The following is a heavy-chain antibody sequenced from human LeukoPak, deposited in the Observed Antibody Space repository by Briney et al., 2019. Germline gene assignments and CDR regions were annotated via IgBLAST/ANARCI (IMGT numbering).Heavy chain of an antibody. J-gene: IGHJ5*02. CDR2: INPNSGGT. CDR3: ARDYYDSSGYSRFDP. D-gene: IGHD3-22*01. CDR1: GYTFTGYY. V-gene: IGHV1-2*02. Sequence: ASVTVSCKASGYTFTGYYMHWVRQAPGQGLDWMGWINPNSGGTDYAQKFQGRVTMTRDTSISTAYMEVSRLRSDDTAVYYCARDYYDSSGYSRFDPWGQGTLVTVSS.